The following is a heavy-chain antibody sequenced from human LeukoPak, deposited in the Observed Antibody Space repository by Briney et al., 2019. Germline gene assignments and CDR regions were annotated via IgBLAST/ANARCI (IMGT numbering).Heavy chain of an antibody. J-gene: IGHJ4*02. CDR3: AVGRSY. Sequence: SETLSLTCAVYGGSFNGYYCSWNRQAPGKGLEWIGEINYSGRTSYNPSLKSRATISLDTTKNQFSLNLTSVTAADTAVYYCAVGRSYWGQGNLVTVSS. CDR2: INYSGRT. V-gene: IGHV4-34*01. CDR1: GGSFNGYY.